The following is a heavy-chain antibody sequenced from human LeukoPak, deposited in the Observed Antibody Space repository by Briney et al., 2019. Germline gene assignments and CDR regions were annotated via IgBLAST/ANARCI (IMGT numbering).Heavy chain of an antibody. J-gene: IGHJ3*02. CDR1: GFTFSTNN. Sequence: GGSLRLACAASGFTFSTNNMNWVRQAPGKGLEWISSTSDSSSYIYYADSVKGRFAISRDNAKNSLYLQMNSLRAEDTAVYYCARGCSITNCYGAFDIWGQGTMVTVSS. D-gene: IGHD2-2*01. V-gene: IGHV3-21*01. CDR2: TSDSSSYI. CDR3: ARGCSITNCYGAFDI.